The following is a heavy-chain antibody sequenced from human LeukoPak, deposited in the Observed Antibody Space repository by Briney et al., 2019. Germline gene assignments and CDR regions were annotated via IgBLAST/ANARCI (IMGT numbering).Heavy chain of an antibody. CDR1: GFTFDDYA. J-gene: IGHJ3*01. V-gene: IGHV3-23*01. D-gene: IGHD4-17*01. CDR2: ITGGGVGT. CDR3: AKDPNGDYVGAFDS. Sequence: GGSLRLSCAASGFTFDDYAMHWVRQAPGRGLEWVSSITGGGVGTSYADSVKGRFTVYRDNSKNTLYLQMNSLRAGDTAVYYCAKDPNGDYVGAFDSWGQGTLVTVSS.